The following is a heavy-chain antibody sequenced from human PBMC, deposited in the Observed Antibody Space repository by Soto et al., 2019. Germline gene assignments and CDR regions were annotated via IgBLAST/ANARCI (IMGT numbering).Heavy chain of an antibody. D-gene: IGHD6-13*01. CDR3: ARVPVIAAAGTAWFDP. Sequence: LRLSCAASGFTFSKYWMSWVRQAPGKGLEWVANIKQDGSEKYYVDSVKGRFTISRDNAKNSLSLQMNSLRDEDTAVYYCARVPVIAAAGTAWFDPWGQGTLVTVSS. CDR1: GFTFSKYW. J-gene: IGHJ5*02. CDR2: IKQDGSEK. V-gene: IGHV3-7*01.